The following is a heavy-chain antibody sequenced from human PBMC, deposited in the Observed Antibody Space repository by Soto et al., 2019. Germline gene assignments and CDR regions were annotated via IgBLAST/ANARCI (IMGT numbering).Heavy chain of an antibody. CDR2: IYYSGST. CDR1: GYSISSINW. J-gene: IGHJ6*03. D-gene: IGHD2-15*01. V-gene: IGHV4-28*03. CDR3: AKADVGYCSGGSCYGDSYYYYMDV. Sequence: QVQLQESGPGLVKPSDTLSLTCAVSGYSISSINWWGWIRQPPGKGLEWIGEIYYSGSTYYNPSLQIRVTMSVDTSKYQFSLTLSSVTGVDTAVDYCAKADVGYCSGGSCYGDSYYYYMDVWGKGTTVTVSS.